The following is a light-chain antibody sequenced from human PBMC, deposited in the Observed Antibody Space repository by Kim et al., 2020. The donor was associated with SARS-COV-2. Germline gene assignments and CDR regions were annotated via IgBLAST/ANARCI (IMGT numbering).Light chain of an antibody. CDR3: QSYDSSLGGWV. CDR1: SSNIGAGYD. V-gene: IGLV1-40*01. CDR2: GNS. Sequence: QSVLTQPPSVSGAPGRRVTISCTGSSSNIGAGYDVHWYQQLPGTAPKLLIYGNSNRPSGVPDRFSGSKSGTSASLAITGLQAEDEADYYCQSYDSSLGGWVFGGGTKLTVL. J-gene: IGLJ3*02.